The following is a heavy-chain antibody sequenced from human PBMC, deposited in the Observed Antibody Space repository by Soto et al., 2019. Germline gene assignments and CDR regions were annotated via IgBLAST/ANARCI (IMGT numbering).Heavy chain of an antibody. V-gene: IGHV4-61*01. D-gene: IGHD1-26*01. CDR2: IYYSGST. CDR3: ASRGSGSYTGDAFDI. J-gene: IGHJ3*02. CDR1: GGSVSSGSYY. Sequence: SETLSLTCTVSGGSVSSGSYYWSWIRQPPGKGLEWIGYIYYSGSTNYNPSLKSRVTISVDTSKNQFSLKLSSVTAADTAVYYCASRGSGSYTGDAFDIWGQGTMVTVSS.